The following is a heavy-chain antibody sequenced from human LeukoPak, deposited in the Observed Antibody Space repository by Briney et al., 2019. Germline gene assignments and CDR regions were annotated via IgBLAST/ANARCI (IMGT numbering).Heavy chain of an antibody. CDR2: IKQDGSEK. CDR3: ARETLYYYDSSGYGVY. J-gene: IGHJ4*02. Sequence: GGSLRLSCAASGFTFSSYWMSWVRQAPGKGLEWVANIKQDGSEKYYVDSVNGRFTISRDNAKNSLYLQMNSLRAEDTAVYYCARETLYYYDSSGYGVYWGQGTLVTVSS. V-gene: IGHV3-7*01. D-gene: IGHD3-22*01. CDR1: GFTFSSYW.